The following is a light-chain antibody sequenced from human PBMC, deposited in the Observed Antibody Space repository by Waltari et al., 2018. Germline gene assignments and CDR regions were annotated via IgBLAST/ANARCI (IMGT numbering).Light chain of an antibody. CDR1: QSTTTY. CDR3: QQSFSS. Sequence: DFQMTQSPSSLSASVGDRVTITCRASQSTTTYLNWYQQRPGKAPKLLIYEASNLQSGVPSRFSGSGSGTDFTLTICSLQPEDFATYYCQQSFSSFGPGTKVDIK. J-gene: IGKJ3*01. V-gene: IGKV1-39*01. CDR2: EAS.